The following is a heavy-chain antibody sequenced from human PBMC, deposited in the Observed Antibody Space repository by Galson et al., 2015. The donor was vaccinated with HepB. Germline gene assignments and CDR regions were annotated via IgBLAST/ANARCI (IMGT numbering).Heavy chain of an antibody. D-gene: IGHD1-26*01. Sequence: SLRLSCAAPGFTFSSYGMHWVRQAPGKGLEWVAVIWYDGSSKYYADSVKGRFTISRDNSKNTLYLQMNSLRAEDTAVYYCARTYYSGSYFLPPNYWGQGTLVTVSS. CDR3: ARTYYSGSYFLPPNY. V-gene: IGHV3-33*08. CDR2: IWYDGSSK. J-gene: IGHJ4*02. CDR1: GFTFSSYG.